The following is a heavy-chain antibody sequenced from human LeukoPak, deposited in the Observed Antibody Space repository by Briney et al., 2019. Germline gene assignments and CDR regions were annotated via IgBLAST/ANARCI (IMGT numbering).Heavy chain of an antibody. J-gene: IGHJ4*02. CDR3: GRDWKLDY. Sequence: GGSLRLSCETSDFAFSNYAMSWVRQAPGRGLEWVSGINYGDGATYYADSVKGRFTISRDNSRNRLYLQMNSLRVEDTAIYYCGRDWKLDYWGQGILVTVSS. CDR1: DFAFSNYA. V-gene: IGHV3-23*01. D-gene: IGHD1-1*01. CDR2: INYGDGAT.